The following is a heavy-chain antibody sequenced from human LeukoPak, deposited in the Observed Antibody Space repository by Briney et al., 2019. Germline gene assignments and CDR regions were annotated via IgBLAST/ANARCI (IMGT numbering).Heavy chain of an antibody. J-gene: IGHJ4*02. Sequence: GGSLRLSCAASGFTFSSYAMSWVRQAPGKGLEWVSAITGSGGRAYYADSVQGRYTISRDNSKNSLYLQMNSLRAEDTAVYYCAKDRGPQATYFDYWGQGTLVTVSS. CDR1: GFTFSSYA. CDR2: ITGSGGRA. V-gene: IGHV3-23*01. CDR3: AKDRGPQATYFDY. D-gene: IGHD3-10*01.